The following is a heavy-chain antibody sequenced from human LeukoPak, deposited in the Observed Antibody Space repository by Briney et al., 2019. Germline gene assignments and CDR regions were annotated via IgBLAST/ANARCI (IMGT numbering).Heavy chain of an antibody. CDR3: ARGIFGSGSYYDY. CDR1: GGSISSGGYY. D-gene: IGHD3-10*01. V-gene: IGHV4-31*03. CDR2: IYYSGST. Sequence: SETLSLTCTVSGGSISSGGYYWTWIRQHPGRGLEWIGYIYYSGSTYYNPSLKSRVTISVDTSENQFSLKLSSVTAADTAVYYCARGIFGSGSYYDYWGQGTLVTVSS. J-gene: IGHJ4*02.